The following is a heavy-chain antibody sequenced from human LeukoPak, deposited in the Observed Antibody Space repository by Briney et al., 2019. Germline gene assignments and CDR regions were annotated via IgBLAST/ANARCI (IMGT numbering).Heavy chain of an antibody. CDR3: AKDAALQLWLGGYDAFDI. Sequence: GGSLRLSCAASGFTFSNYGMSWVRQAPGTGLEWVAGISGSGGNTYYADSVKGRFTISRDNSKNTLYLQMNNLRAADTAIYYCAKDAALQLWLGGYDAFDIWGQGTMVTVSS. D-gene: IGHD5-18*01. CDR2: ISGSGGNT. CDR1: GFTFSNYG. V-gene: IGHV3-23*01. J-gene: IGHJ3*02.